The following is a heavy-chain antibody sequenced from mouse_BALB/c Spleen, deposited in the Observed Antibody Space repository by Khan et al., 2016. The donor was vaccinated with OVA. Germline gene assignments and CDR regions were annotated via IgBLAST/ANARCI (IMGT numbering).Heavy chain of an antibody. CDR2: INPTSGYT. CDR3: ARDRIDY. V-gene: IGHV1-7*01. CDR1: GYTFTSYW. J-gene: IGHJ2*01. Sequence: QVQLKQSGAELAKPGASVKMSCKASGYTFTSYWLHWIKQRPGQGLEWIGYINPTSGYTDYNQKFKDKATLTADKSSSTAYMQLNSLTSDDSAVDYCARDRIDYWGQGTTLTVSS.